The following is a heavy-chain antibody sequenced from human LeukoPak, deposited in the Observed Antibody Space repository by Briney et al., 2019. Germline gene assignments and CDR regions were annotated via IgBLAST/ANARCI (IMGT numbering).Heavy chain of an antibody. CDR1: GGTFSSYA. D-gene: IGHD6-19*01. J-gene: IGHJ4*02. CDR3: ARAGWLVPSRPFDY. CDR2: ISAYNGNT. Sequence: ASVKVSCKASGGTFSSYAISWVRQAPGQGLEWMGWISAYNGNTNYAQKLQGRVTMTTDTSTSTAYMELRSLRSDDTAVYYCARAGWLVPSRPFDYWGQGTLVTVSS. V-gene: IGHV1-18*01.